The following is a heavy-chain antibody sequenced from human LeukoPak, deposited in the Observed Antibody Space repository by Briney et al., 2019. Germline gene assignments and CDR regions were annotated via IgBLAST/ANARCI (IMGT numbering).Heavy chain of an antibody. CDR1: GFTFSSYA. D-gene: IGHD6-13*01. CDR2: ISGSGGST. CDR3: AKDPVYSSSSSGY. Sequence: GGSLRLSCAASGFTFSSYAMSWVRQAPGKGLEWVSAISGSGGSTYYADSVKGRFTISRDNSRNTLYLQMNSLRAEDTAVYYCAKDPVYSSSSSGYWGQGTLVTVSS. J-gene: IGHJ4*02. V-gene: IGHV3-23*01.